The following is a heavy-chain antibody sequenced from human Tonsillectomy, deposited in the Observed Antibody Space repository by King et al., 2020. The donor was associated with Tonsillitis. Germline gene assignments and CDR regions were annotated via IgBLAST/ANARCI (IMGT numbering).Heavy chain of an antibody. CDR1: GGSISSAINY. J-gene: IGHJ4*02. CDR3: ARGDWGILFDF. V-gene: IGHV4-39*01. CDR2: IFYSGNT. D-gene: IGHD3/OR15-3a*01. Sequence: QLQESGPGLVKASDTLSLTCTVSGGSISSAINYWGWIRQPPGQGLEWIANIFYSGNTYYNPSLESRVTISVDTSKNQFSLKLSSVTAADTAVYYCARGDWGILFDFWGQGILVTVSS.